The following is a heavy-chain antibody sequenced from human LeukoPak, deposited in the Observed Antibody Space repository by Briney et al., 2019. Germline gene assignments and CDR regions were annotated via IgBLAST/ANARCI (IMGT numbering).Heavy chain of an antibody. J-gene: IGHJ4*02. CDR1: GFTFSNFG. CDR2: ISSRSSTI. CDR3: ARDEGNTGYYY. D-gene: IGHD3-9*01. V-gene: IGHV3-48*04. Sequence: QPGGSLRLSCAASGFTFSNFGVNWVRQAPGKGLEGVSYISSRSSTIYYADSVKGRCTISRDNAKNSLYLQMNSLRAEDTAVYYCARDEGNTGYYYWGQGTLVTVSS.